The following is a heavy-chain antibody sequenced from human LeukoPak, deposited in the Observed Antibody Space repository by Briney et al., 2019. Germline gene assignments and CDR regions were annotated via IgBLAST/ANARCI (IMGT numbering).Heavy chain of an antibody. J-gene: IGHJ3*02. CDR2: IYYTGGI. CDR3: ARYSRLLREKYPFDI. D-gene: IGHD4-17*01. Sequence: SETLSLTCTVSGDSINGYYWSWIRQPPEKGLEWIGYIYYTGGINYNPSLKSRVTISVDTSKNQFSLKLVSVTAADTAVYYCARYSRLLREKYPFDIWGQGTMVTVSS. V-gene: IGHV4-59*08. CDR1: GDSINGYY.